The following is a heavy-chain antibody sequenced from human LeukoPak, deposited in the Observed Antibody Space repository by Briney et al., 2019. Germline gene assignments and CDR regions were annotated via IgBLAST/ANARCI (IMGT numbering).Heavy chain of an antibody. Sequence: SETLSLTCAVSGGSISSSNWWSWVRQPPGKGLEWIGEVYHSGSTNYNPSLKSRVTISVDKSKNQFSLKLSSVTAADTAVYYCARVLVVVIPDYYYYMDVWGKGTTVTVSS. D-gene: IGHD3-22*01. J-gene: IGHJ6*03. CDR2: VYHSGST. CDR1: GGSISSSNW. CDR3: ARVLVVVIPDYYYYMDV. V-gene: IGHV4-4*02.